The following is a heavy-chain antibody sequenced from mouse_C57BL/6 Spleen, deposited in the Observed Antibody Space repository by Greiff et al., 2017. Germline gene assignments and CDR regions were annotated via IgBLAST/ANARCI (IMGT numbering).Heavy chain of an antibody. J-gene: IGHJ2*01. V-gene: IGHV5-16*01. D-gene: IGHD1-1*01. Sequence: EVKLVESEGGLVQPGSSMKLSCTASGFTFSDYDMAWVRQVPEKGLEWVANINYDGSSTYYLDSLKSRFIISRDNAKNILYLKMSSLKSEDTATYYCARDRGDYYGFDYWGQGTTLTVSS. CDR1: GFTFSDYD. CDR3: ARDRGDYYGFDY. CDR2: INYDGSST.